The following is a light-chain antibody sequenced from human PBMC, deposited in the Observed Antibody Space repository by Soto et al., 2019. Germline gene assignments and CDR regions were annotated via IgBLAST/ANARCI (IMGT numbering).Light chain of an antibody. Sequence: QSVLTQLHSASGTPGQRVTISCSGSSSNIGTSSVHWFQQLPGTAPKLLISTTNQRPSGVPERFSGSKSGTSASLAISGLQSEVEVDYYCAAWDDSLNGHVFGTGTKVPVL. J-gene: IGLJ1*01. V-gene: IGLV1-44*01. CDR3: AAWDDSLNGHV. CDR2: TTN. CDR1: SSNIGTSS.